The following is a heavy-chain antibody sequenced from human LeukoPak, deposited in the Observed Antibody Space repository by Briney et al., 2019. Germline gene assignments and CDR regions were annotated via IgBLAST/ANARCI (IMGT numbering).Heavy chain of an antibody. CDR1: GGSFSGYY. Sequence: PSETLSLTCAVYGGSFSGYYWSWIRQHPGKGLEWIGYIYYSGSTYYNPSLKSRVTISVDTSKNQFSLKLSSVTAADTAVYYCARGGVSTFDYWGQGTLVTVSS. CDR3: ARGGVSTFDY. CDR2: IYYSGST. D-gene: IGHD5/OR15-5a*01. V-gene: IGHV4-31*11. J-gene: IGHJ4*02.